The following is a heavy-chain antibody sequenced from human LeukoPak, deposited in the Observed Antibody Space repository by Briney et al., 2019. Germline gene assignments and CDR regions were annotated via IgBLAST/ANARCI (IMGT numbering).Heavy chain of an antibody. V-gene: IGHV3-30*02. CDR1: GFTFSSYG. D-gene: IGHD3-10*02. CDR2: IQYDGNNK. CDR3: AKEFVRSYYYVFDY. Sequence: TGGSLRLSCAAAGFTFSSYGMHWVRQAPGKGLEWVAFIQYDGNNKYYADSVKGRFTISRDNSENTLYLLMNGLRPEDTAAYYCAKEFVRSYYYVFDYWGQGTLATVSS. J-gene: IGHJ4*02.